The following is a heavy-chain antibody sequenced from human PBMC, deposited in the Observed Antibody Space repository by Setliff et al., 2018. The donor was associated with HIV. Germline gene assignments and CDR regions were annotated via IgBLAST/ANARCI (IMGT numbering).Heavy chain of an antibody. J-gene: IGHJ4*02. CDR3: ARLAASIAARRRFDY. Sequence: SETLSLTCAVFGGSFTDIGGSFTDYYWIWIRQPPGKGLEWIGEINHSGSTHYNPSLKSRFTISVDTSKNQYSLKLSSVTAADTAVYYCARLAASIAARRRFDYWGQGTLVTVSS. V-gene: IGHV4-34*01. D-gene: IGHD6-6*01. CDR2: INHSGST. CDR1: GGSFTDIGGSFTDYY.